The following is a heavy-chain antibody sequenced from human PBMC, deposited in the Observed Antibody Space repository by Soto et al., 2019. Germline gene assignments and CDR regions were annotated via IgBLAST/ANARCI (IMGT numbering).Heavy chain of an antibody. CDR2: INSDGTTT. Sequence: EVPLVESGGGLVQPGGSLRLSCAPSGFTFNNFWMYWVRQTPEKGLVWVSGINSDGTTTIYADSVKGRFTISRDNAKNTLYLQMNSLTVEDTAIYYCVRDIRWGQGTLVTVSS. CDR3: VRDIR. V-gene: IGHV3-74*01. J-gene: IGHJ4*02. CDR1: GFTFNNFW.